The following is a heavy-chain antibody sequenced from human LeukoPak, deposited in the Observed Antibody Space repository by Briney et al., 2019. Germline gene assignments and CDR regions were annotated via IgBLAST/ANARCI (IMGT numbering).Heavy chain of an antibody. CDR2: ISSNGSST. CDR3: ARRGSGSNPFDY. D-gene: IGHD4-23*01. CDR1: GFTFSSYA. Sequence: GGSLRLSCAASGFTFSSYAMHWVRQAPGKGLEYVSAISSNGSSTYYANSVKGRFTISRDNSKNTLYLQMGSLRAEDMAVYYCARRGSGSNPFDYWGQGTLVTVSS. V-gene: IGHV3-64*01. J-gene: IGHJ4*02.